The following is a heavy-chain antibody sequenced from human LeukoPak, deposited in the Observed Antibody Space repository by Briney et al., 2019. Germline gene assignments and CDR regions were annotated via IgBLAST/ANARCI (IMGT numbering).Heavy chain of an antibody. Sequence: PSETLSLTCTVSGGSISSSSYYWGWIRQPPGKGLEWIGSIYYSGSTYYNPSLKSRVTISVDTSKNQFSLKLSSVTAADTAVYYCARFSAVYSGSYYPFLYYFDYWGQGTLVTVSS. J-gene: IGHJ4*02. D-gene: IGHD1-26*01. CDR3: ARFSAVYSGSYYPFLYYFDY. CDR2: IYYSGST. V-gene: IGHV4-39*01. CDR1: GGSISSSSYY.